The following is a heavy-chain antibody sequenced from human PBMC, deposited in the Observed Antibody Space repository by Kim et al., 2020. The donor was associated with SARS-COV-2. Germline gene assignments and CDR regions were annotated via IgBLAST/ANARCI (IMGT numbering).Heavy chain of an antibody. J-gene: IGHJ6*03. CDR2: IYYSGST. Sequence: SETLSLTCTVSGGSISSYYWSWIRQPPGKGLEWIGYIYYSGSTNYNPSLKSRVTISVDTSKNQFSLKLSSVTAADTAVYYCARVRGNYYDSSGYYLDVWGKGTTVTVSS. CDR3: ARVRGNYYDSSGYYLDV. D-gene: IGHD3-22*01. CDR1: GGSISSYY. V-gene: IGHV4-59*01.